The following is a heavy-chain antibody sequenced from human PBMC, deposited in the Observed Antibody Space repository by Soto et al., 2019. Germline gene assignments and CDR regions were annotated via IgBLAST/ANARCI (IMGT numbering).Heavy chain of an antibody. V-gene: IGHV1-46*01. CDR2: INPSGGST. Sequence: GASVKVSCKASGYTFTSYDMHWVRQAPGQGLEWMGIINPSGGSTSYAQKFQGRVTMTRDTSTSTVYMELSSLRSEDTAVYYCARELIAAAVWGAFDIWGQGTMVTVSS. CDR3: ARELIAAAVWGAFDI. D-gene: IGHD6-13*01. J-gene: IGHJ3*02. CDR1: GYTFTSYD.